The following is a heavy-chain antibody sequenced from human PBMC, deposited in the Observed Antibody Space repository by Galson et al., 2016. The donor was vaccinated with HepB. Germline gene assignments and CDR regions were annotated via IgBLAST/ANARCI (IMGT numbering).Heavy chain of an antibody. J-gene: IGHJ4*02. CDR2: IYPGDSDK. D-gene: IGHD2-15*01. V-gene: IGHV5-51*01. CDR3: ARPYCSGGRCYLDY. Sequence: QSGAEVKKPGESLKISCKGSGYSFTSYRIGWVRQMPGKGLEWRGIIYPGDSDKRYSQSFQGQVTITADKSISTAHLQWSSLKASDSGLYYCARPYCSGGRCYLDYWGQGTLVTVSS. CDR1: GYSFTSYR.